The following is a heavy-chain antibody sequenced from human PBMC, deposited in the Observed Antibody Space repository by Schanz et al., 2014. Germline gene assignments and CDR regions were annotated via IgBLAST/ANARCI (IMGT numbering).Heavy chain of an antibody. J-gene: IGHJ4*02. CDR3: ARGTDWSLHS. D-gene: IGHD1-1*01. CDR1: GSTLSNSD. Sequence: EVQLVESGGGLVQPGGSLRLSCAASGSTLSNSDMPWVRQGTGKGLDWVSTIGYLGDTYYQDSVKVRFTVSRDSGQISLCLQMNSLRAGDTSVYYCARGTDWSLHSWGQGSLVTVSS. V-gene: IGHV3-13*01. CDR2: IGYLGDT.